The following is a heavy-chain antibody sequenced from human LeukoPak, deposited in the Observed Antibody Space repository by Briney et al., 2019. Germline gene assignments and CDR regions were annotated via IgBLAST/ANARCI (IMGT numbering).Heavy chain of an antibody. V-gene: IGHV1-69*04. D-gene: IGHD6-19*01. CDR3: ARVRYHGFGHQQWLVRINDY. CDR1: GYTFTDYY. Sequence: ASVKVSCKASGYTFTDYYMHWVQQAPGKGLEWMGRIIPILGIANYAQKFQGRVTITADKSTSTAYMELSSLGSEDTAVYYCARVRYHGFGHQQWLVRINDYWGQGTLVTVSS. J-gene: IGHJ4*02. CDR2: IIPILGIA.